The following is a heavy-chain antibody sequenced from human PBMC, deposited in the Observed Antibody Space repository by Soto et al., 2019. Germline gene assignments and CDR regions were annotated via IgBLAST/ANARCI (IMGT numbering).Heavy chain of an antibody. D-gene: IGHD3-22*01. CDR3: ARDPYYYDSSGYYYGGAFDI. CDR1: GYTFTSYG. Sequence: ASVKVSCKASGYTFTSYGISWVRQAPGQGLEWMGWISAYNGNTNYAQKLQGRVTMTTDTSTSTAYMELRSLRSDDTAVYYCARDPYYYDSSGYYYGGAFDIWGQGTMGTVSS. J-gene: IGHJ3*02. CDR2: ISAYNGNT. V-gene: IGHV1-18*01.